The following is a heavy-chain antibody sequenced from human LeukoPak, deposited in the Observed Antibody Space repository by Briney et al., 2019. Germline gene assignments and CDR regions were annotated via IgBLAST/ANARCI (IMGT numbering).Heavy chain of an antibody. CDR3: ARGRGSYSVYYGMDV. D-gene: IGHD1-26*01. CDR1: GGSFSGYY. Sequence: PSETLSLTCAVYGGSFSGYYWSWIRQPPGKGLEWIGEINHSGSTNYNPSLKSRVTISVDTSKNQFSLKLSSVTAADTAVYYCARGRGSYSVYYGMDVWGQETTVTVSS. CDR2: INHSGST. V-gene: IGHV4-34*01. J-gene: IGHJ6*02.